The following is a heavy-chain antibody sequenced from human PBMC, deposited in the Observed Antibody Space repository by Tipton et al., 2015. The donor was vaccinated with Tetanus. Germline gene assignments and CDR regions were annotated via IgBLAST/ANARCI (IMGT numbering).Heavy chain of an antibody. CDR2: INAGSGKT. Sequence: QSGAEVKKPGALVKVSCKTSGFTFTSYAMHWVRQAPGQRLEWMGWINAGSGKTKYSQKFQDRVTITRDASASTVSMELSSLRSEDTAIYYCARGDGYYYFDLWGRGTLVTVSS. V-gene: IGHV1-3*01. CDR3: ARGDGYYYFDL. CDR1: GFTFTSYA. J-gene: IGHJ2*01.